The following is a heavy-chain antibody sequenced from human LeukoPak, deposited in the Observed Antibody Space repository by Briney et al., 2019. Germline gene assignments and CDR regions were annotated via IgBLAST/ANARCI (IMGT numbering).Heavy chain of an antibody. D-gene: IGHD5-12*01. J-gene: IGHJ4*02. CDR3: ARDQGVATTD. CDR2: ISSSSSYK. V-gene: IGHV3-11*06. Sequence: GGSLRLSCTASGFSFSDYYMSWIRQAPGKGLEWGSKISSSSSYKNYADSVKGRFTISRDNAKNSLYLQMNSLRAEDTAVYYCARDQGVATTDWGQGTLVTVSS. CDR1: GFSFSDYY.